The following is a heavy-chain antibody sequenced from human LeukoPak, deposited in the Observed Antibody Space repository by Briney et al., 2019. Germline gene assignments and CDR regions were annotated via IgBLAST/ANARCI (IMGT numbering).Heavy chain of an antibody. V-gene: IGHV5-51*01. J-gene: IGHJ4*02. Sequence: GESLKISCKGSGYSFTSYWIAWVRQMPGKGLEWMGIIYPGDSDTRYSPSFQGQVTFSADKSISTAYLQWSSLQASDTAMYYCARQAAYNLLTGYYKGHLDYWGQGTVVTVSS. CDR1: GYSFTSYW. CDR3: ARQAAYNLLTGYYKGHLDY. D-gene: IGHD3-9*01. CDR2: IYPGDSDT.